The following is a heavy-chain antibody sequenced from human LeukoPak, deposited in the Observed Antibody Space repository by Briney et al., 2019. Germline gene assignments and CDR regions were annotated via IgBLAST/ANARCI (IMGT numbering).Heavy chain of an antibody. CDR2: INHSGST. CDR1: GGSFSGYY. Sequence: PSETLSLTCAVYGGSFSGYYWSWIRQPPGKGLEWIGEINHSGSTNYNPSLKSRVTISVDTSKNQFSLKLSSVTAADTAVYYCASAYYDILTGYLNAFDIWGQGTMVTVSS. V-gene: IGHV4-34*01. J-gene: IGHJ3*02. D-gene: IGHD3-9*01. CDR3: ASAYYDILTGYLNAFDI.